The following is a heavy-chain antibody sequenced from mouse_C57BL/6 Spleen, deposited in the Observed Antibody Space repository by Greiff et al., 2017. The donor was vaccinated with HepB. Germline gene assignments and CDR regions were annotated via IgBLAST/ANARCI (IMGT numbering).Heavy chain of an antibody. J-gene: IGHJ3*01. CDR3: ARYRGGTATWFAY. CDR2: IRNKANGYTT. Sequence: EVQGVESGGGLVQPGGSLSLSCAASGFTFTDYYMSWVRQPPGKALEWLGFIRNKANGYTTEYSASVKGRFTIPRDNSQSILYLQMNAMRAEDSATYYCARYRGGTATWFAYWGQGTLVTVAA. V-gene: IGHV7-3*01. CDR1: GFTFTDYY. D-gene: IGHD1-2*01.